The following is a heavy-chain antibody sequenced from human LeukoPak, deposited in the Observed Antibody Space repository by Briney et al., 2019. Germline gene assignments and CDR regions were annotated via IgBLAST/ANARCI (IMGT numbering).Heavy chain of an antibody. Sequence: SETLSLTCAVYGGSFSGYYWSWIRQPPGKGLEWIGEINHSGNTNYNPSLKSRVTISVDTSKNQFSLKLSSVTAADTAVYYCARDRDSSGYYYAFDYWGQGTLVTVSS. CDR2: INHSGNT. J-gene: IGHJ4*02. D-gene: IGHD3-22*01. CDR3: ARDRDSSGYYYAFDY. V-gene: IGHV4-34*01. CDR1: GGSFSGYY.